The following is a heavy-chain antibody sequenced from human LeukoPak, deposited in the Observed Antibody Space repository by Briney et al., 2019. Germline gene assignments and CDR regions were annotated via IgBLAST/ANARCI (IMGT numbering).Heavy chain of an antibody. CDR3: ARGLHFTMVRGGTTNYYYGMDV. CDR1: GGTFNSFG. J-gene: IGHJ6*02. V-gene: IGHV1-69*04. D-gene: IGHD3-10*01. Sequence: ASVKVSCKASGGTFNSFGINWVRQAPGQGLEWLGRIIPIVGITNYAQKFQGRVTIIADNSTRTAYMELSSLTSEDTAVYYSARGLHFTMVRGGTTNYYYGMDVWGQGTSVTVSS. CDR2: IIPIVGIT.